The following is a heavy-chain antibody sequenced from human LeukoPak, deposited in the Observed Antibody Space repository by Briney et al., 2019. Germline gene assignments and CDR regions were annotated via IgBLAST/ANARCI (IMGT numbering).Heavy chain of an antibody. D-gene: IGHD1-1*01. CDR2: ISSSGSTI. Sequence: GGSLRLSRAAFGFTFSSYEMNWVRQAPGKGLEWVSYISSSGSTIYYADSVKGRFTISRDNAKNSLYLQMNSLRAEDTAVYYCARDRTYGVDYWCQGTLVTVSS. CDR1: GFTFSSYE. CDR3: ARDRTYGVDY. J-gene: IGHJ4*02. V-gene: IGHV3-48*03.